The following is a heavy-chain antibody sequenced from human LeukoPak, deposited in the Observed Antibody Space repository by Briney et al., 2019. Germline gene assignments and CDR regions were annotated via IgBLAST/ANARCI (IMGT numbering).Heavy chain of an antibody. CDR3: ARQGYYGSGSYHLDY. Sequence: GESLKISFKGSGYRFTSYWIGWVRPMPGKGLEWMGIIYPGDSDTRYSPSFQGQVTISADKSISTAYLQWSSLKASDTAMYYCARQGYYGSGSYHLDYWGQGTLVTVSS. CDR2: IYPGDSDT. D-gene: IGHD3-10*01. J-gene: IGHJ4*02. V-gene: IGHV5-51*01. CDR1: GYRFTSYW.